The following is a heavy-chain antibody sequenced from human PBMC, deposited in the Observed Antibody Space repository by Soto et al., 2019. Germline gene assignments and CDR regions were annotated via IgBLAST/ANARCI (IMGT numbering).Heavy chain of an antibody. Sequence: SGPTLVNPTETLTLTCTFSGFSLSTSGVGVGWIRQPPGKALEWLALIYWDDDKRYSPSLKSRLTITKDTSKNQVVLTMTNVDPVDTATYYCAHLYYYDSSGPAFDYWGQGTLVTVSS. J-gene: IGHJ4*02. V-gene: IGHV2-5*02. CDR2: IYWDDDK. CDR3: AHLYYYDSSGPAFDY. CDR1: GFSLSTSGVG. D-gene: IGHD3-22*01.